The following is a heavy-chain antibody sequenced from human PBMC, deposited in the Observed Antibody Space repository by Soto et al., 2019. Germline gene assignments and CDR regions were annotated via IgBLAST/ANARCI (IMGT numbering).Heavy chain of an antibody. Sequence: LKISCTTSGYSFSNYWIGWVRQMPGKGLEWMGVIFPTGSDTRYSPSFQGQVTISVDKSISTAYLQWSSLKASDTAVYYCARQGSSTGDYWGQGTLVTVSS. CDR3: ARQGSSTGDY. V-gene: IGHV5-51*01. J-gene: IGHJ4*02. D-gene: IGHD6-13*01. CDR2: IFPTGSDT. CDR1: GYSFSNYW.